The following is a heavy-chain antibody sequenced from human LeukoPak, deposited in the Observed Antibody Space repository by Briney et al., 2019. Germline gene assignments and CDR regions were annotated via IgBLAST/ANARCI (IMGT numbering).Heavy chain of an antibody. Sequence: ASAKVSCKASGYTFTSYYMHWVRQAPGQGLEWMGLINPTGGSTGYAQKFQGRVTMTRDMSTSTDYMELSSLRSEDTAIYYCARDNSVGDNAWWFDPWGQGTLVTVSS. J-gene: IGHJ5*02. D-gene: IGHD1-26*01. CDR2: INPTGGST. CDR1: GYTFTSYY. V-gene: IGHV1-46*01. CDR3: ARDNSVGDNAWWFDP.